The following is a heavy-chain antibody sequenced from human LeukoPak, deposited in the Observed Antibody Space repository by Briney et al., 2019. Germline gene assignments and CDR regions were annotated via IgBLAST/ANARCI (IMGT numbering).Heavy chain of an antibody. Sequence: GRSLRLSCAVSGVTFDDYAMHRARQAPGKGLEWVSGISWNSGRIDYADSVKGRFTISRDNAKNSLYLQMNSLRAEDTALYYCAKVGSDLRYCSCSSCQAPFDYWGQGTLVTVSS. CDR2: ISWNSGRI. J-gene: IGHJ4*02. CDR1: GVTFDDYA. CDR3: AKVGSDLRYCSCSSCQAPFDY. V-gene: IGHV3-9*01. D-gene: IGHD2-2*01.